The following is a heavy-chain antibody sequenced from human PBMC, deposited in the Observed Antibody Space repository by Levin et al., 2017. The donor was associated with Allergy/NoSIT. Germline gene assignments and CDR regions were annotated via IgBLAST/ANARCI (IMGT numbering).Heavy chain of an antibody. V-gene: IGHV4-34*01. D-gene: IGHD2-15*01. J-gene: IGHJ4*02. CDR2: INHSGST. CDR1: GGSFSGYY. Sequence: PSETLSLTCAVYGGSFSGYYWSWIRQPPGKGLEWIGEINHSGSTNYNPSLKSRVTISVDTSKNQFSLKLSSVTAADTAVYYCARKYCSGGSCNYYFDYWGQGTLVTVSS. CDR3: ARKYCSGGSCNYYFDY.